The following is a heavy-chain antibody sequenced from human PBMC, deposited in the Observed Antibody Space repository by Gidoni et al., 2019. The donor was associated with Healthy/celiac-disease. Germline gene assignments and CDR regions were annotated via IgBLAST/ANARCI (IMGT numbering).Heavy chain of an antibody. D-gene: IGHD2-2*01. Sequence: EVQLLESGGGLVQPGGSLRLSCAASGFTFSSYAMRWVRQAPGKGLEWVSAISGSGGSTYYADSVKGRFTISRDNSKNTLYLQMNSLRAEDTAVYYCAKDLGYCSSTSCYAFSYYGMDVWGKGTTVTVSS. CDR3: AKDLGYCSSTSCYAFSYYGMDV. CDR1: GFTFSSYA. CDR2: ISGSGGST. J-gene: IGHJ6*04. V-gene: IGHV3-23*01.